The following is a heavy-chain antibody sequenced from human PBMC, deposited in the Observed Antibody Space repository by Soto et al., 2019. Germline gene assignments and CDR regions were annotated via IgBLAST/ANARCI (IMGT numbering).Heavy chain of an antibody. CDR2: IIPIFGTA. J-gene: IGHJ6*02. V-gene: IGHV1-69*01. Sequence: QVQLVQSGAEVKKPGSSVKVSCKASGGTFSSYAISWVRQAPGQGLEWMGGIIPIFGTANYAQKFQGRVTITADESTSTAYMELSSLRSEDTAVYYCAREGSPYYYGSGTHKYGMDVWGQGTTVTVSS. CDR3: AREGSPYYYGSGTHKYGMDV. D-gene: IGHD3-10*01. CDR1: GGTFSSYA.